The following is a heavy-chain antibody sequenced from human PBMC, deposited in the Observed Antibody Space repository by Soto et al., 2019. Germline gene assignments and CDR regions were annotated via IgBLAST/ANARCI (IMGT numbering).Heavy chain of an antibody. CDR2: IDWDDDK. J-gene: IGHJ6*02. CDR1: GFSLSTSGMC. D-gene: IGHD5-18*01. Sequence: SGPTLVNPTQTLTLTCTFSGFSLSTSGMCVSWIRQPPGKALEWLALIDWDDDKYYSTSLKTRLTISKDTSKNQVVLTMTNLDPVDTSTYYCSCMRIQLWPPYYYGMDVWGQGTTVTVSS. V-gene: IGHV2-70*13. CDR3: SCMRIQLWPPYYYGMDV.